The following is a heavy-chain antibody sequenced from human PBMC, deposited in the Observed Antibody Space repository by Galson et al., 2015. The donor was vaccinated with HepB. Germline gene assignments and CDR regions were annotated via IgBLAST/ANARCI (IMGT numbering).Heavy chain of an antibody. CDR1: GAPVNSGGYF. J-gene: IGHJ4*02. V-gene: IGHV4-31*03. D-gene: IGHD5-24*01. Sequence: TLSLTCTVSGAPVNSGGYFWSWIRHHPGRGLEWIGDIYHSGFTYSSPSLKSRLILSVDTAKNQFTLNLSSVTAADPATYYCARVSQRYFDYGGQGSLVTISS. CDR2: IYHSGFT. CDR3: ARVSQRYFDY.